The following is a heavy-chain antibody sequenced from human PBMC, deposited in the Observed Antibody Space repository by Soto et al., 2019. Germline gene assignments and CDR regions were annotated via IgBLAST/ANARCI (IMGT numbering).Heavy chain of an antibody. Sequence: EVQLVESGGGLVQPGGSLGRSLAASGFTFDVYAIHWVRQAPGKGLEWVSGISWNGAATGYADSVKGRFTISRDNAKNTLYLQMNSLGSDDTAIYYCANLPLYGSGFDCWGLGTLVTVSS. CDR2: ISWNGAAT. J-gene: IGHJ4*02. CDR3: ANLPLYGSGFDC. D-gene: IGHD3-10*01. V-gene: IGHV3-9*01. CDR1: GFTFDVYA.